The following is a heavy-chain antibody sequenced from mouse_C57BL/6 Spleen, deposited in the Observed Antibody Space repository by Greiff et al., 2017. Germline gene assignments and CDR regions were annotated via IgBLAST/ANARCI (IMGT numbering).Heavy chain of an antibody. D-gene: IGHD2-4*01. Sequence: EVKLVESGPGLVKPSQSLSLTCSVTGYSITSGYYWNWIRQFPGNKLEWMGYISYDGSNNYNPSLKNRISITRDTSKNQFFLKLNSVTTEDTATYYCARLYYENFDVWGTGTTVTVSS. CDR2: ISYDGSN. CDR1: GYSITSGYY. J-gene: IGHJ1*03. CDR3: ARLYYENFDV. V-gene: IGHV3-6*01.